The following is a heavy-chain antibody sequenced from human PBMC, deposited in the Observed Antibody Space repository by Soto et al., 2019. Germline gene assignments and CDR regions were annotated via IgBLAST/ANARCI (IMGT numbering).Heavy chain of an antibody. CDR1: GCSIYNLVCD. V-gene: IGHV4-31*03. D-gene: IGHD6-19*01. CDR3: ATSLVTSGARVDY. CDR2: IYYTGSN. J-gene: IGHJ4*02. Sequence: SEILSGSSPVSGCSIYNLVCDLRRTRQLPGKGLEWLGYIYYTGSNQYTPSLKSRLTISTETSDNQFSLRLSSVTAADAAVYYCATSLVTSGARVDYWGQGTLVYVSA.